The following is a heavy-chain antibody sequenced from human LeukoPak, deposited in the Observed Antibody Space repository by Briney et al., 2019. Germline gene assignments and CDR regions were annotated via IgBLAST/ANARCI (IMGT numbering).Heavy chain of an antibody. J-gene: IGHJ6*04. CDR2: IWYDGSNT. D-gene: IGHD4-11*01. Sequence: PGGSLRLSCAASGLTVSSYGMHWVRQAPGKGLEWVAVIWYDGSNTYYADSVKGRFTISRDNSKNTLYLQMNSLRAEDTAIYYCATLLQGDGMDVWGKGTTVTVSS. CDR1: GLTVSSYG. CDR3: ATLLQGDGMDV. V-gene: IGHV3-33*08.